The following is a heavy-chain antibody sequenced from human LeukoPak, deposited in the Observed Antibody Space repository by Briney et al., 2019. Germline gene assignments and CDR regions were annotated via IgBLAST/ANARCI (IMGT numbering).Heavy chain of an antibody. V-gene: IGHV5-10-1*01. J-gene: IGHJ4*02. D-gene: IGHD4-17*01. CDR3: ARQAKVTTCDY. CDR1: GYSFTNYW. CDR2: IDPSDSYT. Sequence: GESLRISGKGSGYSFTNYWISWVRQMPGKGLEWMGRIDPSDSYTNYSPSFQGYVTISADKSISTAYLQWSSLKASDTAMYYCARQAKVTTCDYWGQGTLVTVSS.